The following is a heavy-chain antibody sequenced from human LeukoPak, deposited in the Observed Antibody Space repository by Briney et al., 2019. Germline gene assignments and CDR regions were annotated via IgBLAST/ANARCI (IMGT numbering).Heavy chain of an antibody. J-gene: IGHJ6*04. D-gene: IGHD2-15*01. Sequence: SGTLSLTCAVSGGSISSSNWWSWVRQPPGKGLEWIGEIYHSGSTNYNPSLKSRVTISVDTSKNQFSLKLSSVTAADTAVYYCARYREYCSGGSCQGYYYGTDVWGKGTTVTVSS. CDR2: IYHSGST. V-gene: IGHV4-4*02. CDR3: ARYREYCSGGSCQGYYYGTDV. CDR1: GGSISSSNW.